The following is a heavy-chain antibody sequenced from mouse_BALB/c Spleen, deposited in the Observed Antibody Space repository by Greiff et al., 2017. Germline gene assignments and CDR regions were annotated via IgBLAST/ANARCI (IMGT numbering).Heavy chain of an antibody. J-gene: IGHJ2*01. Sequence: VQLQQSVAELVRPGALVKLSCKASGFNIKDYYMHWVKQRPEQGLEWIGWIDPENGNTIYDPKFQGKASITADTSSNTAYLQLSSLTSEDTAVYYCARRAYYFDYWGQGTTLTVSS. CDR3: ARRAYYFDY. D-gene: IGHD3-3*01. CDR2: IDPENGNT. CDR1: GFNIKDYY. V-gene: IGHV14-1*02.